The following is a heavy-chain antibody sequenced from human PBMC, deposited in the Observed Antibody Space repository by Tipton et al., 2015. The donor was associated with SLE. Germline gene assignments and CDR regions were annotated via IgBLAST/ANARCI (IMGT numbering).Heavy chain of an antibody. J-gene: IGHJ4*02. V-gene: IGHV4-59*11. Sequence: TLSLTCTVSGGSISSHYWSWIRQPPGKGLEWIGYIYHSGNTYYNPSLKSRVTISVDTSKNQLSLKLTSVTAADTAVYYCGRFRSSWSYFDYWGQGTLVTVSS. CDR2: IYHSGNT. D-gene: IGHD6-13*01. CDR1: GGSISSHY. CDR3: GRFRSSWSYFDY.